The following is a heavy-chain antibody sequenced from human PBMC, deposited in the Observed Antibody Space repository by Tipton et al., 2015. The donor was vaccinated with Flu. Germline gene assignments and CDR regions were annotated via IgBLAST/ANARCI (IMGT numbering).Heavy chain of an antibody. V-gene: IGHV4-31*03. D-gene: IGHD2-15*01. CDR3: ARELVVVATIDY. J-gene: IGHJ4*02. CDR2: IYYSGST. CDR1: GGSISSGGYY. Sequence: LSLTCTVSGGSISSGGYYWSWFRQHPGKGLEWIGYIYYSGSTYYNPSLKSRVTISVDTSKNQFSLKLSSVTAADTAMYYCARELVVVATIDYWGQGTLVTVSS.